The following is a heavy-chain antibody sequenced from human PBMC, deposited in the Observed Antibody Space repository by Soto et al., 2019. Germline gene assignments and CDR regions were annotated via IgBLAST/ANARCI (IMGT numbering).Heavy chain of an antibody. CDR2: ISYDGSNS. J-gene: IGHJ6*02. CDR1: ASTFSNYI. D-gene: IGHD2-15*01. V-gene: IGHV3-30*04. Sequence: QLQLVESGGGVVQPGRSLRLSCAASASTFSNYIMHWVRQAPGKGLEWVAFISYDGSNSNYADLVEGRFTISRDNPKNMLYLQLSSLRPDDTAVYYCAGGDNYYALGVWGQGTTVTVSS. CDR3: AGGDNYYALGV.